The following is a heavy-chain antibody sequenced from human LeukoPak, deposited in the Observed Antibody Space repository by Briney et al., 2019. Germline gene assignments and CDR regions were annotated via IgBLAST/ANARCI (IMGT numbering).Heavy chain of an antibody. D-gene: IGHD1-1*01. Sequence: ASVKVSCKASGGTFSSYAISWVRQAPGQGLEWMGRIIPIPGIANYAQKFQGRVTITADKSTSTAYMELSSLRSEDTAVYYCAREAGTSYYYYYGMDVWGQGTTVTVSS. V-gene: IGHV1-69*04. J-gene: IGHJ6*02. CDR1: GGTFSSYA. CDR2: IIPIPGIA. CDR3: AREAGTSYYYYYGMDV.